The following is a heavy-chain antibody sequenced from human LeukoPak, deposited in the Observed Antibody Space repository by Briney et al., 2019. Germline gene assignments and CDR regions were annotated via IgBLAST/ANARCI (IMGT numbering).Heavy chain of an antibody. CDR1: GFTFSSYA. D-gene: IGHD2-21*01. CDR3: AKGVRRSSDCSSPVDY. V-gene: IGHV3-23*01. CDR2: ISGSGGST. Sequence: GGSLRLSCAASGFTFSSYAMSWVRQAPGKGLEWVSAISGSGGSTYYADSVKGRFTISRDNSRNTLYLQMNSLRAEDTAVYYCAKGVRRSSDCSSPVDYWGQGTLVTVSS. J-gene: IGHJ4*02.